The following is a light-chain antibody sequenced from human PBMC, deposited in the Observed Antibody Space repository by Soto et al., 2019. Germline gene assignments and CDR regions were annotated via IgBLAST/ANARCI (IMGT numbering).Light chain of an antibody. CDR1: SSDVGGYNY. CDR2: DVS. Sequence: QSVLTQPRSVSGSPGQSVTISCTGTSSDVGGYNYVSWYQQHPGKAPKLMIYDVSKWPSGVPDRFSGSKSGNTASLTISGLQAEDEADYYCCSYAGSYTLYVFGNGTKVTV. J-gene: IGLJ1*01. V-gene: IGLV2-11*01. CDR3: CSYAGSYTLYV.